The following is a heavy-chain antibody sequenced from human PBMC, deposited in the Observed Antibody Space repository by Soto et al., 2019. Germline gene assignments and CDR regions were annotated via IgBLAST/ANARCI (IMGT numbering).Heavy chain of an antibody. CDR1: GFTFSAYN. D-gene: IGHD6-19*01. CDR2: IRGDATTT. Sequence: GGSLRFSCAASGFTFSAYNMTWVRQAPGGGLEWVANIRGDATTTYYADSVKGRFTVSRDNAKNSLFLQMDSLRDEDTAIYYCARDRWNKAVAGSGLYYYGMDVWGPGTTVTVSS. J-gene: IGHJ6*02. V-gene: IGHV3-11*04. CDR3: ARDRWNKAVAGSGLYYYGMDV.